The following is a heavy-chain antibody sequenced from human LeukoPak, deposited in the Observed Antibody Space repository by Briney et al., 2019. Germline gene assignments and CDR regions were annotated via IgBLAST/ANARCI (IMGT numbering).Heavy chain of an antibody. D-gene: IGHD3-22*01. CDR2: IYYSGST. CDR1: GGSISSHY. J-gene: IGHJ3*02. V-gene: IGHV4-59*11. CDR3: ARALNYYDSSGSRVDAFDI. Sequence: SETLSLTCTVSGGSISSHYWSWIRQPPGKGLKWIGYIYYSGSTNYNPSLKSRVTISVDTSKNQFSLKLSSVTAADTAVYYCARALNYYDSSGSRVDAFDIWGQGTMVTVSS.